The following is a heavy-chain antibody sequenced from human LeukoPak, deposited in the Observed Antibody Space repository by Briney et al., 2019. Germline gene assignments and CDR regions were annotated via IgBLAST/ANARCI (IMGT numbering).Heavy chain of an antibody. J-gene: IGHJ3*02. CDR3: AKARDDYGDYWDAFDI. V-gene: IGHV3-9*01. CDR1: GFTFDDYA. Sequence: GRSLRLSCAASGFTFDDYAMHWVRQAPGKGLEWVSGISWNSGSIGYADSVKGRFTISRDNAKNSLYLQMNSLRAEDTALYYCAKARDDYGDYWDAFDIWGQGTMVTVSS. CDR2: ISWNSGSI. D-gene: IGHD4-17*01.